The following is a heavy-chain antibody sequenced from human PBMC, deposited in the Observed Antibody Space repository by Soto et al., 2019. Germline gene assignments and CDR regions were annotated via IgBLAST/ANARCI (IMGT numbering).Heavy chain of an antibody. CDR1: GFTFSIYG. J-gene: IGHJ4*02. D-gene: IGHD3-22*01. CDR3: AKDSSQSPRLTYYYDSSGYYPIDY. V-gene: IGHV3-30*18. Sequence: GGSLRLSCAASGFTFSIYGMHWVRQAPGKGLEWVAVISYDGSNKYYADSVKGRFTISRDNSKNTLYLQMNSLRAEDTAVYYCAKDSSQSPRLTYYYDSSGYYPIDYWGQGTLVTVSS. CDR2: ISYDGSNK.